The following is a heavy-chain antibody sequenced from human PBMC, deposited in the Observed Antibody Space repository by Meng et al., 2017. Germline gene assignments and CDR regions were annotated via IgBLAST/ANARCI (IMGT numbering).Heavy chain of an antibody. J-gene: IGHJ3*02. CDR2: IYYSGST. CDR1: GGSISSGGYY. CDR3: ARSTVLRYFDWSDAFDI. D-gene: IGHD3-9*01. V-gene: IGHV4-31*01. Sequence: QVQLQGSGPGLLKPSQTLSLTCTVSGGSISSGGYYWSWIRQHPGKGLEWIGYIYYSGSTYYNPSLKSLVTISVDTSKNQFSLKLSSVTAADTAVYYCARSTVLRYFDWSDAFDIWGQGTMVTVSS.